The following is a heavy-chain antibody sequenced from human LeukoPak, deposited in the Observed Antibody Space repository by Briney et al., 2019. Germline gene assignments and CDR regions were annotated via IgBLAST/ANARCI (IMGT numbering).Heavy chain of an antibody. J-gene: IGHJ5*02. D-gene: IGHD3-16*01. Sequence: SETLSLTCTVSGDSISSGNYFWAWIRQSAGRGLEWIGRIHSDGLANYNPSLRSRVTISVDTSNNQFSLKVKSVTAADTATYYCARDRQLGGFGPWGQGILVTVSS. CDR2: IHSDGLA. CDR1: GDSISSGNYF. V-gene: IGHV4-61*02. CDR3: ARDRQLGGFGP.